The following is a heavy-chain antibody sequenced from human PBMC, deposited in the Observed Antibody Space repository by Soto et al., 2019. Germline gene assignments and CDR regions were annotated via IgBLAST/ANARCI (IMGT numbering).Heavy chain of an antibody. CDR2: ISYDGSNK. CDR1: GFTFSSYA. V-gene: IGHV3-30-3*01. Sequence: PGGSLRLSCAASGFTFSSYAMHWVRQAPGKGLEWVAVISYDGSNKYYADSVKGRFTTSRDNSKNTLYLQMNSLRAEDTAVYYCARFSRDSTTYYPDYYYYAMDVRGQGTTVTVSS. J-gene: IGHJ6*02. D-gene: IGHD3-22*01. CDR3: ARFSRDSTTYYPDYYYYAMDV.